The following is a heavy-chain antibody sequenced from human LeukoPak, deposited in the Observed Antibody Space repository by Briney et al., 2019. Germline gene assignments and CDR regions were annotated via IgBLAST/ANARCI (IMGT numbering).Heavy chain of an antibody. J-gene: IGHJ4*02. Sequence: PGGSLRLSCAASGFTFNSYGMFWVRQAPGKGLEWVAFIWPDGSNKLYGDSVKGRFTTSRDNSKNTVYLQMNSLRAEDTAVYYCARDYCRTTSCLESWGQGTLVTVSS. CDR2: IWPDGSNK. V-gene: IGHV3-33*01. D-gene: IGHD2-2*01. CDR1: GFTFNSYG. CDR3: ARDYCRTTSCLES.